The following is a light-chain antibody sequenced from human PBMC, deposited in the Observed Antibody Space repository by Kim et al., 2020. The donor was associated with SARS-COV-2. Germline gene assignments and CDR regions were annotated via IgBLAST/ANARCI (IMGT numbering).Light chain of an antibody. Sequence: DIVMTQSPDSLTVSLGDRATINCRSSQSLLDNSDNRTYLTWYQQKPGQSPKVLISWASTRESGVPDRFSGSGSETDFTLTISSLQAEDVAVYYCHQYYSAFWTFGQGTKVDIK. CDR2: WAS. CDR3: HQYYSAFWT. V-gene: IGKV4-1*01. J-gene: IGKJ1*01. CDR1: QSLLDNSDNRTY.